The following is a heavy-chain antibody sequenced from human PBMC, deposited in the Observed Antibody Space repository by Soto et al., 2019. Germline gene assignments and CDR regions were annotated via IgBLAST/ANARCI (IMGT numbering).Heavy chain of an antibody. D-gene: IGHD1-1*01. J-gene: IGHJ4*02. CDR1: GYGFTTYG. CDR3: ARGRYGDY. CDR2: ISAHNSNT. V-gene: IGHV1-18*01. Sequence: QVHLVQSGAEVKKPGASVKVSCKGSGYGFTTYGITWVRQAPGQGLEWMAWISAHNSNTNYAQKLQGRVTVTRDTSTSTAYMELRSLRSGDTAVYYCARGRYGDYWGQGALVTVSS.